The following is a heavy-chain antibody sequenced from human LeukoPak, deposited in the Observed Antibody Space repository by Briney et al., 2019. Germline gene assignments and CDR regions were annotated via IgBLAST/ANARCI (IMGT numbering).Heavy chain of an antibody. CDR1: EFTVSSNY. Sequence: PGGSLRLSCAVSEFTVSSNYMSWVRQAPGKGLEWVSVIYSGSSTYYADSAKGRFTTSRDNSKNTLYLQMNSLRAEDTAVYYCVGRRGDYHYWGQGTLVTVSS. CDR3: VGRRGDYHY. D-gene: IGHD4-17*01. V-gene: IGHV3-53*01. J-gene: IGHJ4*02. CDR2: IYSGSST.